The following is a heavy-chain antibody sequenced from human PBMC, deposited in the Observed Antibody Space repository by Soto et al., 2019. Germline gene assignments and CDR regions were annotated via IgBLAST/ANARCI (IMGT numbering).Heavy chain of an antibody. D-gene: IGHD6-13*01. V-gene: IGHV4-59*01. CDR2: IYYSGST. CDR3: ARGRRDIAAYYYYYYMDV. Sequence: QVQLQESGPGLVKPSETLSLTCTVSGGSISSYYWSWIRQPPGKGLEWIGYIYYSGSTNYNPSLKSRVTISVDTSKNQFSLKLSSVTAADTAVYYCARGRRDIAAYYYYYYMDVWGKGTTVTVSS. CDR1: GGSISSYY. J-gene: IGHJ6*03.